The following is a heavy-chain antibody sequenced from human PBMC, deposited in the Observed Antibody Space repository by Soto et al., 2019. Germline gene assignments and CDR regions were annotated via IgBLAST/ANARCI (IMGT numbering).Heavy chain of an antibody. CDR2: INAGNGNT. CDR1: GYTFTSYA. J-gene: IGHJ4*02. D-gene: IGHD3-3*01. V-gene: IGHV1-3*01. CDR3: ARVRYDFWSGYYNIGYFDY. Sequence: ASVKVSCKASGYTFTSYAMHWVRQAPGRRXEWMGWINAGNGNTKYSQKFQGGATITRDTSASTAYMELSSLRSEDTAVYYCARVRYDFWSGYYNIGYFDYWGQGTLVTVSS.